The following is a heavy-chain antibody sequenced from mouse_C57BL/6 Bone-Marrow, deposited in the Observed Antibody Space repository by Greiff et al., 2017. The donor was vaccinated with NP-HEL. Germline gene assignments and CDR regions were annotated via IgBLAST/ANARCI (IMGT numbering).Heavy chain of an antibody. CDR2: ISYDGSN. D-gene: IGHD1-1*01. Sequence: EVKLMESGPGLVKPSQSLSLTCSVTGYSITSGYYWNWIRQFPGNKLEWMGYISYDGSNNYNPSLKNRISITRDTSKNQFFLKLNSVTTEDTATYYCARGDYGSSQDYWGQGTTLTVSS. CDR3: ARGDYGSSQDY. V-gene: IGHV3-6*01. J-gene: IGHJ2*01. CDR1: GYSITSGYY.